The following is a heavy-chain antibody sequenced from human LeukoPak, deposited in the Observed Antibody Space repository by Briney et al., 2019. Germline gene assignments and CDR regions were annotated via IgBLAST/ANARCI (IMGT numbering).Heavy chain of an antibody. Sequence: GGSLRLSCAASGFTFSTYPMHWVRQAPGKGLEFVSSIVSNGDHVFYANSVKGRFTISRDNSKNTLYLQMGSLRAEDTAVYYCARDRDGGWSFDYWGQGTLVTVSS. CDR3: ARDRDGGWSFDY. CDR1: GFTFSTYP. CDR2: IVSNGDHV. D-gene: IGHD6-19*01. V-gene: IGHV3-64*01. J-gene: IGHJ4*02.